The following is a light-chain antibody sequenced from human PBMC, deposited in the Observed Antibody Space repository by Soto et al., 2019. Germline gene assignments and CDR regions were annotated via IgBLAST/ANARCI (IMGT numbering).Light chain of an antibody. V-gene: IGKV3-15*01. CDR2: GTS. Sequence: EIVMTQSPATLSVSPGERATLFCRASQSISSNLAWYQQKAGQAPRLLIYGTSTRATGIPARFSGSGSGTEFTLTISSLQSEDSAVYYCQQYNNWPPLSFGGGTKVESK. CDR3: QQYNNWPPLS. CDR1: QSISSN. J-gene: IGKJ4*01.